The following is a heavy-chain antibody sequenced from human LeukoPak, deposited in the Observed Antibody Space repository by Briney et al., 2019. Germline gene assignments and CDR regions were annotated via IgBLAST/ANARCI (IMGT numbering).Heavy chain of an antibody. CDR1: GDSISSYY. CDR2: IYYSGST. V-gene: IGHV4-59*01. CDR3: ASQYYYDSSGYVY. J-gene: IGHJ4*02. Sequence: SKTLSLTCTVSGDSISSYYWSWIRQPPGKGLEWIGYIYYSGSTNYNPSLKSRVTISVDTSKNQFSLKLSSVTAADTGVYYCASQYYYDSSGYVYWGQGTLVTVSS. D-gene: IGHD3-22*01.